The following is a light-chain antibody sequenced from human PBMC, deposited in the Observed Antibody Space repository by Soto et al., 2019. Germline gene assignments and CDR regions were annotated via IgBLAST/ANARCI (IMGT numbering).Light chain of an antibody. CDR2: DAS. CDR3: QQYNSWQLS. CDR1: QSINNW. V-gene: IGKV1-5*01. J-gene: IGKJ4*01. Sequence: DIQMTQSPSTLSASVGDRVAITCRASQSINNWLAWYQLKPGKAPKLLIYDASTLESGVPSRFSGSGSGTEFTLTISNLQPDDSATYYCQQYNSWQLSFGGGTKVDIK.